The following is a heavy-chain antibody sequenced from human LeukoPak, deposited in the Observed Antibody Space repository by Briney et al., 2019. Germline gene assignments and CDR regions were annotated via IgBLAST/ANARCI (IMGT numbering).Heavy chain of an antibody. CDR3: AKDSERYCSSTTCYALDY. J-gene: IGHJ4*02. D-gene: IGHD2-2*01. V-gene: IGHV3-23*01. Sequence: HGGSLRLSCAASGFTFSSYAMSWVRQAPGKGLEWVSSISGSGSSTYYADSVKGRFTISRDNSKNTLYLQMSSLRDEDTALYYCAKDSERYCSSTTCYALDYWGQGTLVTVSS. CDR2: ISGSGSST. CDR1: GFTFSSYA.